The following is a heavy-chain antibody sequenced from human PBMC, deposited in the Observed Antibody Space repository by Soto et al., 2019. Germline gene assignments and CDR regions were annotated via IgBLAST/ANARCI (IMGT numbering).Heavy chain of an antibody. CDR2: IWYDGSNK. Sequence: PGGSLRLSCAASGFTFSSYGMHWVRQAPGKGLEWVAVIWYDGSNKYYADSVKGRFTISRDNSKNTLYLQMNSLRAEDTAVYYCARDQGKGITQPRTNYWGQGTLVTFSS. V-gene: IGHV3-33*01. J-gene: IGHJ4*02. D-gene: IGHD1-1*01. CDR1: GFTFSSYG. CDR3: ARDQGKGITQPRTNY.